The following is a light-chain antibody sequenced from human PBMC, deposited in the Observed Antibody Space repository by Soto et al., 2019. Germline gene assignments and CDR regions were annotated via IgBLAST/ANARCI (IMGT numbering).Light chain of an antibody. CDR2: AAS. CDR1: QGIRNY. CDR3: QQYRSVPV. J-gene: IGKJ3*01. Sequence: DIQMTQSPTSLSASVGDRVTITCRASQGIRNYVAWYQQIPGKAPKLLIYAASTLQSGVPSRFSGSGSGTDFPLTINGLQPETDATYSCQQYRSVPVFGPGTKVEIK. V-gene: IGKV1-27*01.